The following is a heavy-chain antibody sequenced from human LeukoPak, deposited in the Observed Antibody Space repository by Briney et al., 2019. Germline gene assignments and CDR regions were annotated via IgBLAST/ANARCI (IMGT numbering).Heavy chain of an antibody. D-gene: IGHD6-13*01. CDR1: GFTFSSYW. V-gene: IGHV3-74*01. Sequence: GGSLRLSCAASGFTFSSYWMHWVRQAPGKGLVWVSRINSDGSSTSYADSVKGRFTISRDNAKNTLYLQMNSLRAEDTAVYYCAKWYSSSWCIDSWGQGTLVTVSS. CDR2: INSDGSST. J-gene: IGHJ4*02. CDR3: AKWYSSSWCIDS.